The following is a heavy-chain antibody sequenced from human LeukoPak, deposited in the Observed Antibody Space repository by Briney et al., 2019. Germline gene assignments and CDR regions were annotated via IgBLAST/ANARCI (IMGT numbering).Heavy chain of an antibody. CDR3: ARGGSYFGN. V-gene: IGHV4-61*01. Sequence: SETLSLTCTVSGGSVNSGSYYWSWIRQPPGKGLEWIGYIYYSGSTNHNPSLKSRVTISVDTSKSQFSLQLSSVTAADTAVYYCARGGSYFGNWGQGTLVTVSS. CDR2: IYYSGST. D-gene: IGHD1-26*01. CDR1: GGSVNSGSYY. J-gene: IGHJ4*02.